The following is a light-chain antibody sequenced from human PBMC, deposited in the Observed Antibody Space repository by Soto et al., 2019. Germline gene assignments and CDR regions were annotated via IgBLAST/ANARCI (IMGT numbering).Light chain of an antibody. V-gene: IGKV1-5*01. CDR1: QSSSKW. CDR3: QQYDSYSYT. J-gene: IGKJ2*01. Sequence: DIQMTQSPSTLSASVGDRVTITCRASQSSSKWLAWYQQKPGKAPKLLIYDVSSLESGVSSRFSGSGSGTKFTLTISSLQPDDFATYYCQQYDSYSYTFGQGTKLEIK. CDR2: DVS.